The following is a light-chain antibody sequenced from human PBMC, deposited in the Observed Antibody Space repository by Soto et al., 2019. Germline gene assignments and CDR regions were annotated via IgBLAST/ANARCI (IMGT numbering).Light chain of an antibody. CDR1: QYINTR. V-gene: IGKV3D-11*01. J-gene: IGKJ1*01. CDR2: QTS. Sequence: EIVLTQSPATLSSFPGDRVTLSCRASQYINTRLAWYQHRPGQAPRLLIYQTSIRAAGIPARFSASGTGTDFTLTISDVQPEDFAVYYCQQYGSSLWTLGQGTKVDIK. CDR3: QQYGSSLWT.